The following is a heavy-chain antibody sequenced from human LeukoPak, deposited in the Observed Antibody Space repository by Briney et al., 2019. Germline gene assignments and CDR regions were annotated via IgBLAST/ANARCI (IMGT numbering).Heavy chain of an antibody. CDR1: GGSISSSSYY. CDR3: ARVPLSHDFWSGYWYYFDY. Sequence: PSETLSLTCTVSGGSISSSSYYWGWIRQPPGKGLEWIGSIYYSGSTYYNPSLKSRVTISVDTSKNQFSLKLSSVTAADTAVYYCARVPLSHDFWSGYWYYFDYWGQGTLVTVSS. CDR2: IYYSGST. V-gene: IGHV4-39*07. D-gene: IGHD3-3*01. J-gene: IGHJ4*02.